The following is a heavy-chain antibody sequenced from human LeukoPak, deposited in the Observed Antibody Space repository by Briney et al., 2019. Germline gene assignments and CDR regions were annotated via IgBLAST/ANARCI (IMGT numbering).Heavy chain of an antibody. Sequence: PGGSLRLSCAASGFTVSSNYMSWVRQAPGKGLEWVSSISSSSSYIYYADSVKGRFTISRDNAKNSLYLQMNSLRAEDTAVYYCARDTSGLIDYWGQGTLVTVSS. D-gene: IGHD6-19*01. CDR3: ARDTSGLIDY. V-gene: IGHV3-21*01. CDR2: ISSSSSYI. J-gene: IGHJ4*02. CDR1: GFTVSSNY.